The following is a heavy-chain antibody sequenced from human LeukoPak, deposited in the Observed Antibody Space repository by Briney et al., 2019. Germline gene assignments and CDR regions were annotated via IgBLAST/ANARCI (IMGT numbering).Heavy chain of an antibody. J-gene: IGHJ3*02. D-gene: IGHD3-3*01. Sequence: PSETLSLTCAVYGGSFSGYYWSWIRQPPGKGLEWIGEINHSGSTNYNPSLKSRVTISVDTSKNQFSLKLSSVTAADTAVYYCARGTILGFYDAFDIWGQGTMVTVPS. CDR2: INHSGST. CDR3: ARGTILGFYDAFDI. CDR1: GGSFSGYY. V-gene: IGHV4-34*01.